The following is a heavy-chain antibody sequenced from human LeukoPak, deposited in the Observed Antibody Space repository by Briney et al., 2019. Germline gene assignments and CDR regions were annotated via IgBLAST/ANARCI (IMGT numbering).Heavy chain of an antibody. Sequence: PSGTLSLTCTVSGGSISSSSYYWGWIRQPPGKGLEWIGSIYYSGSTYYNPSLKSRVTISVDTSKNQFSLKLSSVTAADTAVYYCARHGIAAAGYFDYWGQGTLVTVSS. CDR2: IYYSGST. CDR3: ARHGIAAAGYFDY. CDR1: GGSISSSSYY. D-gene: IGHD6-13*01. J-gene: IGHJ4*02. V-gene: IGHV4-39*01.